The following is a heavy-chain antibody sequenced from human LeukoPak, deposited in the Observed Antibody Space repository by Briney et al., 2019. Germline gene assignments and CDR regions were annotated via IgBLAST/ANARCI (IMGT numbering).Heavy chain of an antibody. CDR2: ISAYNGNT. J-gene: IGHJ6*03. Sequence: ASVKVSCKASGSTFTSYGLSWVRQAPGQGLEWMGWISAYNGNTNYAQELQCRVTMTTDTSTSTDYMELRSLRSDDTAVYYCARVNSYGSGSYYYYYMDVWGKGTTVTVSS. CDR1: GSTFTSYG. V-gene: IGHV1-18*01. CDR3: ARVNSYGSGSYYYYYMDV. D-gene: IGHD3-10*01.